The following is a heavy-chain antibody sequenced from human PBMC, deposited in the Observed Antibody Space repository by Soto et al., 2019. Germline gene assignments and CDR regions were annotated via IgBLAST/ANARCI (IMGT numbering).Heavy chain of an antibody. Sequence: PXGSLRLSCVVAGFTFNNYGINWVRQAPGKGLEWVSTVSKSDYTYYSDSVKGRFTISRDNAKNSVSLQMNTLRAEDTAVYYCAREDSIIIPAVSDFWGQGPLVTVSS. J-gene: IGHJ1*01. V-gene: IGHV3-21*01. D-gene: IGHD2-2*01. CDR2: VSKSDYT. CDR3: AREDSIIIPAVSDF. CDR1: GFTFNNYG.